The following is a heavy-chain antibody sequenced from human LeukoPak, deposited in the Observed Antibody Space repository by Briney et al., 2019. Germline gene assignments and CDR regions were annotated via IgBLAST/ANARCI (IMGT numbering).Heavy chain of an antibody. CDR1: GGSISSSTYY. CDR2: IYYSGST. D-gene: IGHD1-26*01. J-gene: IGHJ6*02. V-gene: IGHV4-39*07. CDR3: ARVSGSLFDYYYGMDV. Sequence: SETPSLTCSVSGGSISSSTYYWGWIRQPPGKGLEWIGSIYYSGSTYYNPSLKSRVTISVDTSKNQFSLKLSSVTAADTAVYYCARVSGSLFDYYYGMDVWGQGTTVTVSS.